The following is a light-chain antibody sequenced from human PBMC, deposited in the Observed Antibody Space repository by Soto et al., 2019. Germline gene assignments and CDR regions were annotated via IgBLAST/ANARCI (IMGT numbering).Light chain of an antibody. Sequence: DIQMTQSPSTLSASVGDRVTITCRASQRISSWLAWYQQKPGKAPKLLIYKASSLESGAPSRFSGSGSGTEFTLTISSMQADGFATYYCQQYNSYSAFGQGTKVEIK. V-gene: IGKV1-5*03. CDR1: QRISSW. CDR2: KAS. CDR3: QQYNSYSA. J-gene: IGKJ1*01.